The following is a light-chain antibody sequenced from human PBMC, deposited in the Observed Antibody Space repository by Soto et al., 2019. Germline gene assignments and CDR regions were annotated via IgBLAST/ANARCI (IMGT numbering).Light chain of an antibody. Sequence: DVQLTQSPSSLSASIGDTVTISCRSTQSIATSVNWYQQKTGKPPALLIYGASALQIGVPHRFSASGSGTEFTLTITRLQHEDFATNYCEQSYSLPRTFGQGTRVDLK. J-gene: IGKJ1*01. CDR1: QSIATS. CDR3: EQSYSLPRT. V-gene: IGKV1-39*01. CDR2: GAS.